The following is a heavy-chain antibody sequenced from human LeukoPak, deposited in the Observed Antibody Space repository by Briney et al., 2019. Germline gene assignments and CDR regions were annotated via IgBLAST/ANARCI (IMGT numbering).Heavy chain of an antibody. CDR3: ARVSGLGMNEYYQH. CDR2: INNDGSDT. Sequence: PGGSLRLSCAASGFPFDTYPMNWVRQAPGKGLVWVSRINNDGSDTGYADSVRGRFTISRDNAKNTLYLQMNSLRAEDTAVYYCARVSGLGMNEYYQHWGQGTLVTVPS. V-gene: IGHV3-74*01. CDR1: GFPFDTYP. D-gene: IGHD3-10*01. J-gene: IGHJ1*01.